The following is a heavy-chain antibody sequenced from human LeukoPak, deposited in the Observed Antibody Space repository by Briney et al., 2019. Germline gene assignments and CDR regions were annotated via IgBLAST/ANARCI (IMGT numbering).Heavy chain of an antibody. V-gene: IGHV3-21*01. Sequence: GGSLRLSCATSGFAFSNSSFNWVRQAPGRGLEWVSSISSSSYIHYADSVKGRFTISRDNAKNSLYLQMNSLRAEDTAVYYCARGSGSSFDYWGQGTLVTVSS. D-gene: IGHD1-26*01. CDR3: ARGSGSSFDY. J-gene: IGHJ4*02. CDR1: GFAFSNSS. CDR2: ISSSSYI.